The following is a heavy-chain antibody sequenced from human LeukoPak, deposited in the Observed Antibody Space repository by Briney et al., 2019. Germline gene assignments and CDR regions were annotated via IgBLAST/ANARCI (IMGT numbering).Heavy chain of an antibody. D-gene: IGHD3-10*01. CDR2: ISAYNGNT. J-gene: IGHJ5*02. CDR1: GYTFTSYG. CDR3: ARHYYGSGSYYNEGWFDP. Sequence: ASVKVSCKASGYTFTSYGISWVRQAPGQGLEWMGWISAYNGNTNYAQKLQGRVTMTTDTSTSTAYMELRSLRSDDTAVYYCARHYYGSGSYYNEGWFDPWGQGTLVTVSS. V-gene: IGHV1-18*01.